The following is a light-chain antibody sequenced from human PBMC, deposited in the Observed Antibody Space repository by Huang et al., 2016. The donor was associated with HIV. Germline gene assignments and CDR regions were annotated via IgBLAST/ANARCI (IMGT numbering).Light chain of an antibody. CDR1: EDITNS. CDR3: QNYNRAPRT. Sequence: DIQMTQSPSSLSASVGDRVTITCQASEDITNSLAWCHQKPGEVPELIIYGASSLQGGVPSRFSGSGSGTHFTLTISGLQSGDVGTYYCQNYNRAPRTFGQGTKVEIK. J-gene: IGKJ1*01. V-gene: IGKV1-27*01. CDR2: GAS.